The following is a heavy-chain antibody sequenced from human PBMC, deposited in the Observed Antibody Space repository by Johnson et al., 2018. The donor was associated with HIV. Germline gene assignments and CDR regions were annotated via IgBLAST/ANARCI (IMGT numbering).Heavy chain of an antibody. CDR2: IIGSGGNT. J-gene: IGHJ3*02. CDR1: GFTFSSYA. Sequence: VQLVESGGGLVQPGGSLSLSCTASGFTFSSYAMSWVRQAPGKGLEWVSTIIGSGGNTYYAESVKGRFTISRENAKNSLYLQMNSLRAEDTALYYCARDLYYGSGSSVAFDIWGQGTMVTVSS. D-gene: IGHD3-10*01. CDR3: ARDLYYGSGSSVAFDI. V-gene: IGHV3-23*04.